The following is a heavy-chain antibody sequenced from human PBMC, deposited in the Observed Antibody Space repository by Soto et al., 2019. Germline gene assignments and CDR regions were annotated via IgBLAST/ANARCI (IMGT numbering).Heavy chain of an antibody. CDR2: IIPIFGTA. J-gene: IGHJ6*02. V-gene: IGHV1-69*06. Sequence: QVQLVQSGAEVKKPGSSVKVSCKASGGTFSSYAISWVRQAPGQGLEWMGGIIPIFGTANYAQKFQGRVTITADKSTSTAYMELSSLRSEDTAVYYCARLRLEAGATSYYYYGMDVWGQGTTVTVSS. D-gene: IGHD1-26*01. CDR3: ARLRLEAGATSYYYYGMDV. CDR1: GGTFSSYA.